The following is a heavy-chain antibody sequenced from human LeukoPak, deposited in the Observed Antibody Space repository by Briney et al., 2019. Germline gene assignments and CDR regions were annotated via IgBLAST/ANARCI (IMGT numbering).Heavy chain of an antibody. D-gene: IGHD3-22*01. J-gene: IGHJ4*02. CDR1: GFTFSSYA. Sequence: GGSLRLSCAASGFTFSSYAMSWVRQAPGKGLEWVSAISGSGGSTYYADSVKGRFTISRDNSKNTLYLQMNSLRAEDTAVYYCARDYYDSSGYYPLPFDYWGQGTLVTVSS. CDR2: ISGSGGST. CDR3: ARDYYDSSGYYPLPFDY. V-gene: IGHV3-23*01.